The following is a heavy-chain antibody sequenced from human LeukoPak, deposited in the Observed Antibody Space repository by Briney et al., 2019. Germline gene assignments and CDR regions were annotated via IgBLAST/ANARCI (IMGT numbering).Heavy chain of an antibody. D-gene: IGHD3-22*01. CDR1: GGTFSSYA. Sequence: SVKVSCKASGGTFSSYAISWVRQAPGQGLEWMGGIIPTFGTANYAQKFQGRVTITADESTCTAYMELSSLRSEDTAVYYCARSYYYDSSGYRGFDPWGQGTLVTVSS. CDR3: ARSYYYDSSGYRGFDP. CDR2: IIPTFGTA. V-gene: IGHV1-69*13. J-gene: IGHJ5*02.